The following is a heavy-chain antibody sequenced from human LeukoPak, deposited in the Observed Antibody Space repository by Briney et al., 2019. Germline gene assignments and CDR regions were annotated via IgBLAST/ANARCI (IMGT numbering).Heavy chain of an antibody. J-gene: IGHJ1*01. CDR1: GFTFSSYA. CDR3: AKDYTSHYYDSTGRPRGYFQH. CDR2: ISGGGANT. D-gene: IGHD3-22*01. Sequence: PGGSLRLSCAASGFTFSSYAMTWVRQAPGKGLEWVSAISGGGANTYYAASVKGRFTISRDNSKNTLYLQMNSLRAEDTAVYYCAKDYTSHYYDSTGRPRGYFQHWGQGTLVTVSS. V-gene: IGHV3-23*01.